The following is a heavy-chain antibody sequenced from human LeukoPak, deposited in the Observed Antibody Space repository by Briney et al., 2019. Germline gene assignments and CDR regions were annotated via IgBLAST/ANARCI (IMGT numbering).Heavy chain of an antibody. D-gene: IGHD5-18*01. CDR2: IHYSGST. CDR1: GGSISSSSYY. V-gene: IGHV4-39*07. CDR3: ARTTEGGYTYGYFYYYYMDV. J-gene: IGHJ6*03. Sequence: SETLSLTCTVSGGSISSSSYYWGWIRQPPGKGLEWIGTIHYSGSTNYNPSLKSRVTISVDTSKNQFSLKLTSVTAADTAVYYCARTTEGGYTYGYFYYYYMDVWGKGTTVTISS.